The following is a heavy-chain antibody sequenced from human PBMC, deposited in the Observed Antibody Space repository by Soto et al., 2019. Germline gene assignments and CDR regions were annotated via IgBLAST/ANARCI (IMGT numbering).Heavy chain of an antibody. CDR3: AKAYFVWSSEQPYYFDY. D-gene: IGHD3-16*01. Sequence: EVQLLDSGGGLVQPGGSLRLSCAASGFTFSNYAMTWVHQGPGKGLEWVSGISGSGGRSYYADSVKGRFTISRDNSKSTLYLQMNSLRAEDTAVYYCAKAYFVWSSEQPYYFDYWGQGTLVTASS. CDR2: ISGSGGRS. V-gene: IGHV3-23*01. CDR1: GFTFSNYA. J-gene: IGHJ4*02.